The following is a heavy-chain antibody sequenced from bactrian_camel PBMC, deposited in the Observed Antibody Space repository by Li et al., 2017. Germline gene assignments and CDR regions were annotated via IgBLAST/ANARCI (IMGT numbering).Heavy chain of an antibody. J-gene: IGHJ4*01. CDR1: GLTFDKSF. CDR2: FNRFGMT. V-gene: IGHV3S55*01. CDR3: AAKGPVSSGGVCRDRVGF. D-gene: IGHD1*01. Sequence: VQLVESGGGSVQAGGSLRLSCTVSGLTFDKSFMGWYRQAAGNERELVSMFNRFGMTYYSGSVKGRFTISEDNGKPTVYLQMTNLKPEDTAVYYCAAKGPVSSGGVCRDRVGFWGQGTQVTVS.